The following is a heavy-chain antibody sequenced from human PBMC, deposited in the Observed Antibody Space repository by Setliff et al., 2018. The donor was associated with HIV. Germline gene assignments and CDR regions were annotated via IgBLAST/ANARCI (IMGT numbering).Heavy chain of an antibody. CDR1: GFSFSNYA. D-gene: IGHD1-20*01. J-gene: IGHJ6*04. Sequence: GGSLRLSCAASGFSFSNYAMTWVRQAPGKGLEWVSSISGSGDSAYYADSAGGRFTISRDNSKNTLYLQMNSLKSEDTAVYFCAKSFNVGPTNWNIGVGGTGTAVTVSS. CDR3: AKSFNVGPTNWNIGV. V-gene: IGHV3-23*01. CDR2: ISGSGDSA.